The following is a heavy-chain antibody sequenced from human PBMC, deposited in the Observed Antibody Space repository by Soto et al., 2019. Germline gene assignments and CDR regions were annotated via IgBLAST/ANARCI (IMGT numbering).Heavy chain of an antibody. D-gene: IGHD1-1*01. J-gene: IGHJ4*02. V-gene: IGHV1-2*02. Sequence: GASVKVSCKASGYTFSDYYIHWVRQAPGQGLEWMGWINPNSGGTKYAPKFQGGVTMTRDTSITTAYMELSRLRSGDTAVYYCAKEPATAKPWGVDFWGQGTLVTVSS. CDR2: INPNSGGT. CDR3: AKEPATAKPWGVDF. CDR1: GYTFSDYY.